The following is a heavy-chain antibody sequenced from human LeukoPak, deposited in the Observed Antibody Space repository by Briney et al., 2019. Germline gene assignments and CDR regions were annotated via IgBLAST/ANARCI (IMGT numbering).Heavy chain of an antibody. Sequence: SETLSLTCTVSGGSISSSSYYWSWIRQSPGKGLEWIGYISYSGSTNYNPSLKSRVTISIDTSKNQFSLKLSSVTAADTAVYYCARHIFSGAIIDYWGQGTLVTVSS. J-gene: IGHJ4*02. CDR1: GGSISSSSYY. V-gene: IGHV4-61*05. CDR3: ARHIFSGAIIDY. CDR2: ISYSGST. D-gene: IGHD2-21*01.